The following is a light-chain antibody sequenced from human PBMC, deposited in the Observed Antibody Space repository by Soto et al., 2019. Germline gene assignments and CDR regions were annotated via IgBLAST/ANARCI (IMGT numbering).Light chain of an antibody. CDR3: QQYNNWPPYT. J-gene: IGKJ2*01. V-gene: IGKV3-15*01. CDR1: QSVSSN. CDR2: GAS. Sequence: EIVMTQSPATLSVSQGERATLSCRASQSVSSNLSWYQQKPGPAPRLHIYGASTRATGIPARFSGSGSGTEFTLTISSLQSEDFAVYYCQQYNNWPPYTFGQGTKLEIK.